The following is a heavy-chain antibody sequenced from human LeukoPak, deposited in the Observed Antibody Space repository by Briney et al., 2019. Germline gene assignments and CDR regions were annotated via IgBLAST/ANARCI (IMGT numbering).Heavy chain of an antibody. J-gene: IGHJ4*02. Sequence: GGSLRLSCAASGFTFSSCSMNWVRQAPGKGLEWVSSISSSSSYIYYADSVKGRFTISRDNAKNSLYLQMNSLRAEDTAVYYCARVSGSWRYYFDYWGQGTLVTVSS. CDR2: ISSSSSYI. CDR1: GFTFSSCS. D-gene: IGHD6-13*01. V-gene: IGHV3-21*01. CDR3: ARVSGSWRYYFDY.